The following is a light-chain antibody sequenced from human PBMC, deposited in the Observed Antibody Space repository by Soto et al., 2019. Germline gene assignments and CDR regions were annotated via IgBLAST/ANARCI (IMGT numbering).Light chain of an antibody. Sequence: MYEYRFFLSASGGSRVALDFWASQNINRYLNWYQQKPGKAPKLLIYGASSLQRGVPSRFSGSGSGTDFTLTITSLQPEDFTTYYCQQNYNTLFTFGQGTRLEIK. CDR3: QQNYNTLFT. V-gene: IGKV1-39*01. J-gene: IGKJ5*01. CDR2: GAS. CDR1: QNINRY.